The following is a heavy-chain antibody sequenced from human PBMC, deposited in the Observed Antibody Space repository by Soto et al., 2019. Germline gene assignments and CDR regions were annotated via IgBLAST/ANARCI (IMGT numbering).Heavy chain of an antibody. CDR3: ANDPGYSLDY. CDR2: IKQDGSEK. CDR1: GFTFSSYW. D-gene: IGHD5-18*01. J-gene: IGHJ4*02. Sequence: GGSLRLSCAASGFTFSSYWMSWVRQAPGKGLEWVANIKQDGSEKYYVDSVKGRFTISRDNAKNSLYLQLNSVTPEDAAVYYCANDPGYSLDYWGQGTQVTVSS. V-gene: IGHV3-7*02.